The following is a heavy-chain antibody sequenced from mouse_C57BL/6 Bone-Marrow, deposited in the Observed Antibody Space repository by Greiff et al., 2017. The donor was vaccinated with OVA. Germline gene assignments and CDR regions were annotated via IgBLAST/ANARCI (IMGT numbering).Heavy chain of an antibody. D-gene: IGHD2-3*01. V-gene: IGHV1-82*01. Sequence: VQLQQSGPELVKPGASVKISCKASGYAFSSSWMNWVKQRPGKGLEWIGRIYPGDGDTNYNGKFKGKATLTADKSSSTANMQLSILTSEDSAVYFCARHEDGYYASYFDYWGQGTTLTVSS. CDR1: GYAFSSSW. CDR3: ARHEDGYYASYFDY. CDR2: IYPGDGDT. J-gene: IGHJ2*01.